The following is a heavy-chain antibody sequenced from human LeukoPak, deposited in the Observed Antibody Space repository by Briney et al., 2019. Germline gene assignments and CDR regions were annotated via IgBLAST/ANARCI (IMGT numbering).Heavy chain of an antibody. CDR2: ISGSGDVT. Sequence: GGSLRLSCAASEFTFSKYAMSWVRQAPGKGGEWGSTISGSGDVTYYADSVKGRFTISRDNSKNTLYMQMNSLRAEDTAVYYCAKDMFEVGACSTASCYTSLPFLDCWGQGNLVIVSS. CDR1: EFTFSKYA. D-gene: IGHD2-2*02. V-gene: IGHV3-23*01. CDR3: AKDMFEVGACSTASCYTSLPFLDC. J-gene: IGHJ4*02.